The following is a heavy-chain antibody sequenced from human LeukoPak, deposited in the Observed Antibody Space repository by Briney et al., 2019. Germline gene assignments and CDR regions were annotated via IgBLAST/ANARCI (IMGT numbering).Heavy chain of an antibody. D-gene: IGHD6-19*01. CDR3: AGSSGWYGGPIDY. J-gene: IGHJ4*02. V-gene: IGHV3-21*04. CDR1: GFSFSTHS. CDR2: ISSTSSSI. Sequence: GGSLRLSCAASGFSFSTHSMNWVRQAPGKGLEWVSSISSTSSSIYYADSVKGRFAISRDNAQNSLYLQMNSLRAEDTAVYYCAGSSGWYGGPIDYWGQGTLVTVSS.